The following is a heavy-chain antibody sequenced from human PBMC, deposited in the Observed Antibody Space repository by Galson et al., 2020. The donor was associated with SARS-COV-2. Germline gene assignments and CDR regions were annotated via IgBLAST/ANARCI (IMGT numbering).Heavy chain of an antibody. CDR2: INHSGST. CDR1: GASFSGYY. V-gene: IGHV4-34*01. J-gene: IGHJ6*02. Sequence: SETLSLTCAVYGASFSGYYWSWIRQPPGKGLEWIGEINHSGSTNYNPSLKSRVTISVDTSKNQFSLKLSSVTAADTAVYYCARGHIVVVTATSNYYYYYGMDVWGQGTTVTVSS. CDR3: ARGHIVVVTATSNYYYYYGMDV. D-gene: IGHD2-21*02.